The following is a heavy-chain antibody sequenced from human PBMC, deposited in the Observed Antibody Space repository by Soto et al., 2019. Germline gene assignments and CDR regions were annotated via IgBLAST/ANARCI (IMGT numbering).Heavy chain of an antibody. J-gene: IGHJ4*02. CDR1: GGSISSGGYY. CDR3: ARDRGENSGGSCYFDY. Sequence: QVQLQESGPGLVKPSQTLSLTCTVSGGSISSGGYYWSWIRQHPGKGLEWIGYIYYSGSTYYNPSLKSRGTISVDTSKNQFSLKLRYVTAADTAVYYCARDRGENSGGSCYFDYWGQGTLVTVSS. CDR2: IYYSGST. V-gene: IGHV4-31*03. D-gene: IGHD2-15*01.